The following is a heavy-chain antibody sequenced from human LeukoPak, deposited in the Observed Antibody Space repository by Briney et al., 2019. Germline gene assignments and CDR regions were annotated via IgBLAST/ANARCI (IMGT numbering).Heavy chain of an antibody. CDR3: ARKRGGGTFDY. CDR1: GYSFINYW. Sequence: GESLKISCRASGYSFINYWIGWVRQMPGKGLEWVGLIYPGDSNVRYSPSFQGQVTISADKSISTAYLQWSSLKASDTAMYYCARKRGGGTFDYWGQGTLVTVSS. D-gene: IGHD4-23*01. J-gene: IGHJ4*02. V-gene: IGHV5-51*01. CDR2: IYPGDSNV.